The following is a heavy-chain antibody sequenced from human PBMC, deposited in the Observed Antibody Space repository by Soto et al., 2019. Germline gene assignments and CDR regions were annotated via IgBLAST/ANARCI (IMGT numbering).Heavy chain of an antibody. V-gene: IGHV3-23*01. D-gene: IGHD6-25*01. CDR2: ISGTGGTT. CDR3: AKFFVETGGSSGWPWSFHF. Sequence: EVQLLESGGGLVQPGGSLRLSCAASGFTFSSYAMSWVRQAPGKGLEWVSAISGTGGTTYYADSVKARFTISRDNSRNTLHLQMNSLRAEDTAIYYCAKFFVETGGSSGWPWSFHFWGQGTLVTVSS. CDR1: GFTFSSYA. J-gene: IGHJ4*02.